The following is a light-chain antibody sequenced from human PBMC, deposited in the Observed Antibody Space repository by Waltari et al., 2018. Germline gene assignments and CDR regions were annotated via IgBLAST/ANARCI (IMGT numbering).Light chain of an antibody. V-gene: IGKV3-20*01. J-gene: IGKJ3*01. CDR2: GAS. CDR1: QSVSSSY. CDR3: QQYGSSPGVT. Sequence: EIVLTQSPGTLSLSPGERATLSCRASQSVSSSYLAWYQQKPGQAPRLLIYGASSRATDIPDRFSGSGSGTDFTLTISRLVPEDFAVYYCQQYGSSPGVTFGPGTKVDIK.